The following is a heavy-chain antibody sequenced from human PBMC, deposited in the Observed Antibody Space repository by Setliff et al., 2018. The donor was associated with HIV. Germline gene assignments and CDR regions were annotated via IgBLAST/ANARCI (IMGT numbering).Heavy chain of an antibody. Sequence: SETLSLTCTVSGGSIRSFYWSWIRQPPGKGLEWIGDIFYSGRTNYNPSLKSRVTISVDTSKNQFSLKLSSVTAADTAMYYCARDMTTVTYYYYYYYMDVWGKGTTVTVSS. V-gene: IGHV4-59*12. D-gene: IGHD4-17*01. J-gene: IGHJ6*03. CDR1: GGSIRSFY. CDR2: IFYSGRT. CDR3: ARDMTTVTYYYYYYYMDV.